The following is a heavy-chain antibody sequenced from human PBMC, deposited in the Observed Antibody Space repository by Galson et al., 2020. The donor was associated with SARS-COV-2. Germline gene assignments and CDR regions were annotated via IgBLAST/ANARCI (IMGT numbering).Heavy chain of an antibody. CDR1: GFTFSSYS. J-gene: IGHJ6*02. CDR3: AGHPSDSRSYYYGMDV. CDR2: ISSSSSYI. V-gene: IGHV3-21*01. D-gene: IGHD2-21*02. Sequence: GESLKISCAASGFTFSSYSMNWVRQAPGKGLEWVSSISSSSSYIYYADSVKGRFTISRDNAKNSLYLQMNSLRAEDTAVYDCAGHPSDSRSYYYGMDVWGQGTTVTVSS.